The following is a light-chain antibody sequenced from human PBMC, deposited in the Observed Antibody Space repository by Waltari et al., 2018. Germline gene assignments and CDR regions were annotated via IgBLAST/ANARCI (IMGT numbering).Light chain of an antibody. CDR3: SSYTSSSTGI. V-gene: IGLV2-14*03. CDR1: SSDIGGYNF. Sequence: QSALTQPASVSGSPGQSITISCTGTSSDIGGYNFFSWYQLHPGKVPKLIFFSVDNRPSGVSFRFSGSKSGNTAYLTISGLQAEDEADYYCSSYTSSSTGIFGGGTKLTVL. J-gene: IGLJ2*01. CDR2: SVD.